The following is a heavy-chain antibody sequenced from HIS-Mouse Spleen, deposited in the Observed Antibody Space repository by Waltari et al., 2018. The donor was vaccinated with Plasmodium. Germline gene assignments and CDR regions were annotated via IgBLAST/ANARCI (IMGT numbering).Heavy chain of an antibody. J-gene: IGHJ4*02. Sequence: EVQLVESGGGLVKPGGSLRLSCAASGLTFRSYSMNWVRQAPGKGLEWVSSISSSSSYKYYADSVKGRFTISRDNAKNSLYLQMNSLRAEDTAVYYCARDHNWNYDYWGQGTLVTVSS. CDR1: GLTFRSYS. V-gene: IGHV3-21*01. CDR2: ISSSSSYK. CDR3: ARDHNWNYDY. D-gene: IGHD1-7*01.